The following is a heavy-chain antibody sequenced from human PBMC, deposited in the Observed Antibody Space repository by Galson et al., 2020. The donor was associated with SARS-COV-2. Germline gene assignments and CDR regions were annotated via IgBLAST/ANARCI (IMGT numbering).Heavy chain of an antibody. J-gene: IGHJ4*02. V-gene: IGHV4-38-2*02. CDR2: IYHSGST. D-gene: IGHD6-13*01. CDR1: GYSISSGYY. Sequence: SETLSLTCTVSGYSISSGYYWGWIRQPPGKGLEWIGSIYHSGSTYYNPSLKSRVTISVDTSKNQFSLKLSSVTAADTAVYYCARAKNSSSWAKTRHPLDYWGQGTLVTVSS. CDR3: ARAKNSSSWAKTRHPLDY.